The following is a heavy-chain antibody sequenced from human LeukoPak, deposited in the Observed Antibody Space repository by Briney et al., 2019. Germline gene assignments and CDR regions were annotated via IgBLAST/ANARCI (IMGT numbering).Heavy chain of an antibody. Sequence: ASVKVFCKASGYTFTGYYMHWVRQAPGQGLEWVGWINPNSGGTKYAQKFQGRVTMTRDTSVSTAYAELSRLRSDDTAVYYCARGRGSGDAFEIWGQGTMVTVSS. J-gene: IGHJ3*02. CDR3: ARGRGSGDAFEI. V-gene: IGHV1-2*02. CDR2: INPNSGGT. CDR1: GYTFTGYY. D-gene: IGHD1-26*01.